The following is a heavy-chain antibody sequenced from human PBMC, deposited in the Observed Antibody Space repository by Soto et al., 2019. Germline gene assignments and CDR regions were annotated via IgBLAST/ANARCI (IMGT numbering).Heavy chain of an antibody. CDR1: GFTFSDYY. Sequence: QVQLVESGGGLVKPGGSLRLSCAASGFTFSDYYMSWIRQAPGKGLEWVSYISSSGTTIYSADSVQGRFAISRDNAKNSLSLQMNSLRAEDTALYYCARGVHDYGDYPYTFDPWGQGTLVTVSS. J-gene: IGHJ5*02. V-gene: IGHV3-11*01. CDR2: ISSSGTTI. CDR3: ARGVHDYGDYPYTFDP. D-gene: IGHD4-17*01.